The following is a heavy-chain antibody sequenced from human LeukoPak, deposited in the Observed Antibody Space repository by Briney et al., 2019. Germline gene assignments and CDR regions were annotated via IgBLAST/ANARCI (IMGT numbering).Heavy chain of an antibody. CDR2: IYSGDST. CDR3: AREGVVPAASVHDAFDI. CDR1: GFSVSSNY. J-gene: IGHJ3*02. Sequence: GGSLRLSCAASGFSVSSNYMSWVRQAPGKGLEWVSVIYSGDSTYYADSVKGRFTISRDNSKNTLYLQMNSLRAEDTAVYYCAREGVVPAASVHDAFDIWGQGTMVTVSS. D-gene: IGHD2-2*01. V-gene: IGHV3-66*01.